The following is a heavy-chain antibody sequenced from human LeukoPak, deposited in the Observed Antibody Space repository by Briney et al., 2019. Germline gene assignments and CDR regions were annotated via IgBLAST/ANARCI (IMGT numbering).Heavy chain of an antibody. CDR1: GGSFSGYY. J-gene: IGHJ4*02. D-gene: IGHD6-19*01. Sequence: PSETLCLTCAVYGGSFSGYYWSWIRQPPGKGLEWIGEINHSGSTNYNPSLKSRVTISVDTSKNQFSLKLSSVTAADTAVYYCARMWLPLYYFDYWGQGTLVTVSS. CDR2: INHSGST. V-gene: IGHV4-34*01. CDR3: ARMWLPLYYFDY.